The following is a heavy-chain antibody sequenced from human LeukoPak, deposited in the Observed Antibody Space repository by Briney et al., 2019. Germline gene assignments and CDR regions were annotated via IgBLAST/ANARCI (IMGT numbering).Heavy chain of an antibody. CDR1: GFSLSSYT. CDR2: ISSDGSNK. J-gene: IGHJ4*02. Sequence: VRCLRVSCAHSGFSLSSYTMQRVRQAPGEGVECVAVISSDGSNKSYADSVKGRFTISRNNSKNTLYLQMNSLRAEDTAVYYCAKRMWWLGYWGQGTLVTVSS. V-gene: IGHV3-30-3*02. D-gene: IGHD2-21*01. CDR3: AKRMWWLGY.